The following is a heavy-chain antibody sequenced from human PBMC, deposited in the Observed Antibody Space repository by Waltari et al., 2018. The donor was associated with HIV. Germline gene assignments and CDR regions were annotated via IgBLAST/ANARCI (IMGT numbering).Heavy chain of an antibody. V-gene: IGHV3-21*01. D-gene: IGHD1-1*01. J-gene: IGHJ4*02. Sequence: EVQLVESGGGLVKPGGSLRLSCAASGFTFSSYSMNWVRQAPGKGLEWVSSISSSSSYIYYADSVKGRFTISRDNAKNSLYLQMNSLRAEDTAVYYCAREGIGVPDFDYWGQGTLVTVSS. CDR2: ISSSSSYI. CDR3: AREGIGVPDFDY. CDR1: GFTFSSYS.